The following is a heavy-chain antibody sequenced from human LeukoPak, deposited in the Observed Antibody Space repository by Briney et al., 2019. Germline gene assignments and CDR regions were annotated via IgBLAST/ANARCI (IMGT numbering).Heavy chain of an antibody. CDR1: GYTFTSYG. Sequence: GASVKFSCKASGYTFTSYGISWVRQAPGQGLEWMGWISAYNGNTNYAQKLQGRVTMTTDTSTSTAYMELRSLRSDDTAVYYCAREINYYDSSGYGYWGQGTLVTVSS. CDR3: AREINYYDSSGYGY. J-gene: IGHJ4*02. V-gene: IGHV1-18*01. D-gene: IGHD3-22*01. CDR2: ISAYNGNT.